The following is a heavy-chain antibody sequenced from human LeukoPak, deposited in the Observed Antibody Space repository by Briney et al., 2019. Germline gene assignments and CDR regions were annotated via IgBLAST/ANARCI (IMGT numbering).Heavy chain of an antibody. CDR2: ISAYNGNT. CDR3: ATVGGGVRRYCSSTSCLKWFDP. D-gene: IGHD2-2*01. J-gene: IGHJ5*02. Sequence: GASVKVSCKASGYTFTSYGISWVRQAPGQGLEWMGWISAYNGNTNYAQKLQGRVTMTTDTSTDTAYMELSSLRSEDTAVYYCATVGGGVRRYCSSTSCLKWFDPWGQGTLVTVSS. CDR1: GYTFTSYG. V-gene: IGHV1-18*01.